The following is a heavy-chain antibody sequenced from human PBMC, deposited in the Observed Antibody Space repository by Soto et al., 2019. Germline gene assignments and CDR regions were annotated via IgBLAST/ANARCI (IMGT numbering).Heavy chain of an antibody. Sequence: QVQLVQSGPEVKKPGASVKVSCKTSGYTFTSFGITWVRQAPGQGLEWMGWISTNKGNTNYAQKFQGRVTMTTDTSTSTGYMELRSLRSDDTAVYYCATRSPAFDYWGQGTLVTVPS. CDR3: ATRSPAFDY. V-gene: IGHV1-18*01. J-gene: IGHJ4*02. CDR1: GYTFTSFG. CDR2: ISTNKGNT.